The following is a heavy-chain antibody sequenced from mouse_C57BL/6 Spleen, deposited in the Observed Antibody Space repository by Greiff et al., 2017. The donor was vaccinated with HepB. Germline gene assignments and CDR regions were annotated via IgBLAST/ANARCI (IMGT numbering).Heavy chain of an antibody. J-gene: IGHJ2*01. CDR2: IDPEDGET. CDR1: GFNIKDYY. D-gene: IGHD3-2*02. Sequence: VQLKESGAELVKPGASVKLSCTASGFNIKDYYMHWVKQRTEQGLEWIGRIDPEDGETKYAPKFQGKATITADTSSNTAYLQLSSLTSEDTAVYYCASGSGHGRYFDYWGQGTTLTVSS. CDR3: ASGSGHGRYFDY. V-gene: IGHV14-2*01.